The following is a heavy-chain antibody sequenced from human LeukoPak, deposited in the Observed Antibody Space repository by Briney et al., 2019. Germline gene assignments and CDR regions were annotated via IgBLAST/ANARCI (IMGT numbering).Heavy chain of an antibody. Sequence: PLGSLRLSCAASGFTFSNYAVTWVRQAPGKGLEWVSVISDRGGTTYYADSVKGRFTISRDNSKNTLYLQMNSLRADDTAVYYCAKEGAYCGRDCPGVFDYWGQGTQVPV. CDR1: GFTFSNYA. D-gene: IGHD2-21*02. CDR2: ISDRGGTT. V-gene: IGHV3-23*01. J-gene: IGHJ4*02. CDR3: AKEGAYCGRDCPGVFDY.